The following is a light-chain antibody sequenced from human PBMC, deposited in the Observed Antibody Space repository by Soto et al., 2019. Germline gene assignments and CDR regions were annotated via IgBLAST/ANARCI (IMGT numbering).Light chain of an antibody. J-gene: IGKJ1*01. CDR2: GAT. CDR3: QQYTNWPRP. Sequence: ESVWTHSPYTLSLSPVERVTLSCSASKSFSRSYLAWYQQKPGQAPRLLIHGATTRATGIPARFSGSGSGTEFTLTISSLQSEDFAVYYCQQYTNWPRPFGQGTKVAIK. CDR1: KSFSRSY. V-gene: IGKV3-15*01.